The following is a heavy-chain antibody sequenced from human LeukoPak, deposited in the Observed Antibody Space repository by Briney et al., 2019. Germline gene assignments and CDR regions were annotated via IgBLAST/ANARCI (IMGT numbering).Heavy chain of an antibody. CDR2: IHYSGNT. D-gene: IGHD2-2*02. Sequence: PSETLSLTCTVSGGSISSYYWSWIRQPPGKGLEWIGYIHYSGNTNYSPSLKSRVTISVDTSKNPFSLKLSSVTAADTAVYYCARYYCSSSSCYTWWFDPWGQGTLVTVSS. J-gene: IGHJ5*02. CDR1: GGSISSYY. CDR3: ARYYCSSSSCYTWWFDP. V-gene: IGHV4-59*01.